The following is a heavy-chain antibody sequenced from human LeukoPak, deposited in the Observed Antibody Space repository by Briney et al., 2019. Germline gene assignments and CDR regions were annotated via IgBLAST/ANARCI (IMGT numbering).Heavy chain of an antibody. J-gene: IGHJ6*02. Sequence: GGSPRLSCAASGFTFSSYWMSWVRQAPGKGLEWVANIKQDGSEKYYVDSVKGRFTISRDNAKNSLYLQMNSLRAEDTAVYYCATDLRYFDWLLSGYYYYGMDVWGQGTTVTVSS. CDR3: ATDLRYFDWLLSGYYYYGMDV. V-gene: IGHV3-7*01. CDR2: IKQDGSEK. D-gene: IGHD3-9*01. CDR1: GFTFSSYW.